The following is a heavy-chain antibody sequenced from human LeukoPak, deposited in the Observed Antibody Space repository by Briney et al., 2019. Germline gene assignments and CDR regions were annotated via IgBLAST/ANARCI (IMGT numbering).Heavy chain of an antibody. CDR2: ISDSSA. CDR3: AETRVWRFDY. J-gene: IGHJ4*02. D-gene: IGHD3-3*01. V-gene: IGHV3-23*01. CDR1: GFTFRNYA. Sequence: SGGSLRLSCAASGFTFRNYAMSWVRQAPGKGLEWVSAISDSSAYYADSVKGRFTISRDISKNTLYLQMNSLRAEDTAVYYCAETRVWRFDYWGQGTLVTVSS.